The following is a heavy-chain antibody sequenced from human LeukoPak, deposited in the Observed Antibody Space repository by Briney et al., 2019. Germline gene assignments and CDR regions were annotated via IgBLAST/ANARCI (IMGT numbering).Heavy chain of an antibody. D-gene: IGHD3-3*01. J-gene: IGHJ5*02. CDR2: MNPNSGNT. CDR1: GYTFTSYD. CDR3: ARSITIFGVVIINWFDP. V-gene: IGHV1-8*01. Sequence: ASVKVSCKASGYTFTSYDINWVRQATGQGLEWMGWMNPNSGNTGYAQKFQGRVTMTRNTSISTAYMELSSLRSEDTAVYYCARSITIFGVVIINWFDPWGQGTLVTVSS.